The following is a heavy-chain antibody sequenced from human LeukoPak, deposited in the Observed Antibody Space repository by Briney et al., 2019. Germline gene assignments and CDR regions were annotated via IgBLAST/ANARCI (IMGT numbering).Heavy chain of an antibody. Sequence: GESLKISCAASGFTFSSYAMSWVRQAPGKGLEWVSAISGSGGSTYYADSVKGRFTISRDNSKNTLYLQMISLRAEDTAVYYCAKGLAQLWFYWGQGTLVTVSS. CDR1: GFTFSSYA. CDR2: ISGSGGST. V-gene: IGHV3-23*01. CDR3: AKGLAQLWFY. D-gene: IGHD5-18*01. J-gene: IGHJ4*02.